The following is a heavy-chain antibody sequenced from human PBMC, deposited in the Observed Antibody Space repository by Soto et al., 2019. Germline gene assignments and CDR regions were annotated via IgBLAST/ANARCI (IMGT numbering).Heavy chain of an antibody. J-gene: IGHJ5*02. V-gene: IGHV4-30-2*01. CDR3: ARDMSGCSSSDCYLSGWFDP. D-gene: IGHD2-21*02. CDR2: IYQSGST. CDR1: GAPITSGAYS. Sequence: QLQLRESGSGLVKPSQTLSLTCTVSGAPITSGAYSWSWIRQPPGKGLEWIGVIYQSGSTHYNPSLNSRVTISVDRSKNHFPLQLPSLTAADTAVYYCARDMSGCSSSDCYLSGWFDPWGPGTLVTVSS.